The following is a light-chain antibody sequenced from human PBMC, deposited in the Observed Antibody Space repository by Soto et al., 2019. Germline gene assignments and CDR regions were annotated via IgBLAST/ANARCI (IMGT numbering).Light chain of an antibody. CDR1: SSDVGGYNY. Sequence: QSALTQPASVSGSPGQSITISCTGTSSDVGGYNYVSWYQQHPGKAPKLMIYEVSHRPSGVSNRFSGSKSGNTASLTISGLQDEDEADYYGTSYTSSITYVFGTGTKLTVL. J-gene: IGLJ1*01. CDR3: TSYTSSITYV. CDR2: EVS. V-gene: IGLV2-14*01.